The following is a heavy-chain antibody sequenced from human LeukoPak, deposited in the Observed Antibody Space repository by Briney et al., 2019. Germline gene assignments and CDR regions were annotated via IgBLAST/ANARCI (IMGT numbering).Heavy chain of an antibody. Sequence: SETLSLTCTVSGDSISGGISYWAWIRQPPGKGLDWIGSMYYSGNTYYNPSLKSRLTMSVDTSKNQFSLKLRSVTAADTAVYYCGRQGYTASYYFVDYWSQGTLVTVSS. D-gene: IGHD3-10*01. V-gene: IGHV4-39*07. CDR2: MYYSGNT. CDR3: GRQGYTASYYFVDY. CDR1: GDSISGGISY. J-gene: IGHJ4*02.